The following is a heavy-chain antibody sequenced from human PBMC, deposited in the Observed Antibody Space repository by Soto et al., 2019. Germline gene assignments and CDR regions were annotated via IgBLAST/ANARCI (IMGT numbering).Heavy chain of an antibody. CDR2: IYYSGST. CDR3: ARARYSGYVRIFDY. V-gene: IGHV4-59*01. D-gene: IGHD5-12*01. Sequence: QVQLQESGPGLVKPSETLSLTCTVSGGSISSYYWSWIRQPPGKGLEWIGYIYYSGSTNYNPSLKSRVTISVDTSKNQFSLKLSSVTAADTAVYYCARARYSGYVRIFDYWGQGTLVTVSS. J-gene: IGHJ4*02. CDR1: GGSISSYY.